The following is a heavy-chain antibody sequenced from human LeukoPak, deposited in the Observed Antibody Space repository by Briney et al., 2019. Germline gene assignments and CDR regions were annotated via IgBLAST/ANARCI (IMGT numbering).Heavy chain of an antibody. J-gene: IGHJ4*02. D-gene: IGHD3-10*01. CDR3: AKERGYEDYYFDY. Sequence: PGGSLRLSCAASGFTFSDHYMGWVRQAPGKGLEWVGRTGNKANSYTTKYAASVKGRFTISRDDSKNSLYLQMNSLKTEDTAVYYCAKERGYEDYYFDYWGQGTLVTVSS. V-gene: IGHV3-72*01. CDR2: TGNKANSYTT. CDR1: GFTFSDHY.